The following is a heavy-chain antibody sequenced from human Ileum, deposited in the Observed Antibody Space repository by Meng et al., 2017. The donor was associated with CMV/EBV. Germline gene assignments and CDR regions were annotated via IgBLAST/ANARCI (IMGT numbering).Heavy chain of an antibody. Sequence: FFWGWVRQPPGKGLEWIMHISSSGGTYYNPSLQSRVSISMNMPKNQFSLTLSSVTAADTAMYFCARLAQYCDGGTCYTGGVYWFDPWGPGTLVTVSS. CDR2: ISSSGGT. CDR1: FF. V-gene: IGHV4-39*01. CDR3: ARLAQYCDGGTCYTGGVYWFDP. J-gene: IGHJ5*02. D-gene: IGHD2-15*01.